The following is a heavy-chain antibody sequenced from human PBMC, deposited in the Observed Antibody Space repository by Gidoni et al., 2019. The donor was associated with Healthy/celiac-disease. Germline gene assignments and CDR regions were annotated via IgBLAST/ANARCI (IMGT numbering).Heavy chain of an antibody. D-gene: IGHD6-19*01. CDR2: ISSSGSTI. Sequence: QVQLVESGGGLVKPGGSLRLSCAATGFTFSDDSMSWIRQAPGKGLEWVSYISSSGSTIYYADSVKGRFTISRDNAKNSLYLQMNSLRAEDTAVYYCARDPIAVAGLIWGVRNAFDIWGQGTMVTVSS. V-gene: IGHV3-11*01. CDR1: GFTFSDDS. J-gene: IGHJ3*02. CDR3: ARDPIAVAGLIWGVRNAFDI.